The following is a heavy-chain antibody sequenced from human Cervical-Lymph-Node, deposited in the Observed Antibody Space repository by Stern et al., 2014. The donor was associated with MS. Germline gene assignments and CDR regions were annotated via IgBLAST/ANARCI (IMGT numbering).Heavy chain of an antibody. Sequence: QVQLVQSGAEVRKPGSSVKVSCKASGGTFSSFAISWVRQAPGQGLAWMGGIIPIFGKSNYAQNFQGRVTITADKPTRTAYMELSSLKSEDSAVYFCARQNDFDTSIDYGLDVWGQGTTVTVSS. CDR1: GGTFSSFA. CDR2: IIPIFGKS. CDR3: ARQNDFDTSIDYGLDV. J-gene: IGHJ6*02. V-gene: IGHV1-69*06. D-gene: IGHD1-1*01.